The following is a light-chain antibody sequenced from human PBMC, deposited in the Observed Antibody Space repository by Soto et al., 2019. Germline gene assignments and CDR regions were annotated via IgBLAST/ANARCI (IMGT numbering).Light chain of an antibody. CDR1: QSISNW. V-gene: IGKV1-5*03. Sequence: DIQMTQSPSTLSASVGDRVTITCRASQSISNWLAWYQQKPGKAPKLLIYKASSLESGVPSRFSGSGSGTEFTLTISSLQPDDFATYYCQQYNSYSWTFGQGTXVDIK. CDR3: QQYNSYSWT. J-gene: IGKJ1*01. CDR2: KAS.